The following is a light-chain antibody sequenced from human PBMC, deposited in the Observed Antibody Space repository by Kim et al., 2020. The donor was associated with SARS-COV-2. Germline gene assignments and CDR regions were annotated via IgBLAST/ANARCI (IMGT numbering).Light chain of an antibody. Sequence: GQTVTISCSGSSSNIGNNYVYWYQPLPRTAPKLLIYSNNQRPSGVPDRFSGSKSGTSASLAISGLRSEDEADYHCAAWDDSLSGPVFGGGTKLTVL. CDR1: SSNIGNNY. V-gene: IGLV1-47*01. CDR3: AAWDDSLSGPV. J-gene: IGLJ3*02. CDR2: SNN.